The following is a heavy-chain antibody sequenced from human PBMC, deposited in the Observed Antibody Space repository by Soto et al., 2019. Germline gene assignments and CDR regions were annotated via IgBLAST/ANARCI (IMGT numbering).Heavy chain of an antibody. CDR3: ARDPAVTTLNYYYYSMDV. Sequence: SAQVSCQASGYTFTGYHMHWVRQAPGQGLEWMGWINTNSGGTNYAQKFQGRVTMTRDTSISTAYMELSRLRSDDTAVYYCARDPAVTTLNYYYYSMDVWGQGTTVTVPS. J-gene: IGHJ6*02. CDR1: GYTFTGYH. CDR2: INTNSGGT. V-gene: IGHV1-2*02. D-gene: IGHD4-17*01.